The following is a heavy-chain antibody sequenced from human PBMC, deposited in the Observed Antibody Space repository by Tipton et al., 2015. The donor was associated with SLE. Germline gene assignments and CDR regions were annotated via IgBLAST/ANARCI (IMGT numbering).Heavy chain of an antibody. J-gene: IGHJ1*01. CDR2: INHSGST. V-gene: IGHV4-34*01. CDR1: GGSFSAFY. Sequence: TLSLTCAVYGGSFSAFYWSWIRQPPGKGLEWLGDINHSGSTNYNPSLKSRLTISVDTSKNQFSLKLSSVTAADTAVYFCARVIAGAGPPGENFQHWGQGTLVTVSS. D-gene: IGHD6-13*01. CDR3: ARVIAGAGPPGENFQH.